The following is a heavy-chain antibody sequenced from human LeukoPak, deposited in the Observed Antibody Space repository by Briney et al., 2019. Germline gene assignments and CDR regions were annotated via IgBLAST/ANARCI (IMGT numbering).Heavy chain of an antibody. V-gene: IGHV3-21*01. Sequence: GSLRLSCAASGFTFSSYAMSWVRQAPGKGLEWVSSISSTGAYIYYADSLKGRFTISRDNAKNSLYLQMNSLRAEDTAVYYCIGGRYWGQGTLVTVSS. CDR1: GFTFSSYA. CDR3: IGGRY. CDR2: ISSTGAYI. D-gene: IGHD3-16*01. J-gene: IGHJ4*02.